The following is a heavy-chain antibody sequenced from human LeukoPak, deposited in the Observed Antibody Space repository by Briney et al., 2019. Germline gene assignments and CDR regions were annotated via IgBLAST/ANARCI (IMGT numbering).Heavy chain of an antibody. V-gene: IGHV3-33*06. Sequence: PGRSPRLSCAASGFTFSSYGMHWVRQAPGKGLEWVAVIWYDGSNKYYAESVKGRFTISRDNSKNTLYLQMNSLRAEDTAVYYCAKDYPTPAHWGQGTLVTVSS. CDR1: GFTFSSYG. J-gene: IGHJ4*02. CDR2: IWYDGSNK. CDR3: AKDYPTPAH.